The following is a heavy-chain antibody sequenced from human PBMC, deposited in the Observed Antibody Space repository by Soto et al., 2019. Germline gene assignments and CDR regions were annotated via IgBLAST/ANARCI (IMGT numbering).Heavy chain of an antibody. J-gene: IGHJ6*02. CDR3: ARDGRGIVGATTHYYYGRYV. Sequence: SQTLSLTCAISGDSVSSNSAAWNWIRQSPSRGLEWLGRTYYRSKWYNDYAVSVKSRITINPDTSKNQFSLQLNSVTPEDTAVYYCARDGRGIVGATTHYYYGRYVWGQGTTVTVSS. D-gene: IGHD1-26*01. CDR2: TYYRSKWYN. CDR1: GDSVSSNSAA. V-gene: IGHV6-1*01.